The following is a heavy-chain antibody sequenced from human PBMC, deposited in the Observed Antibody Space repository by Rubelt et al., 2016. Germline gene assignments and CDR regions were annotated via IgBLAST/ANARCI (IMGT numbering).Heavy chain of an antibody. CDR1: GFTVSSNY. D-gene: IGHD3/OR15-3a*01. Sequence: SGFTVSSNYMSWVRQAPGKGLEWVSVIYSGGSTYYADSVKGRFTISRDNSKNTLYLQMNSLRAEDTAVYYCARGRGLYYYGMDVWGQGTTVTVSS. CDR3: ARGRGLYYYGMDV. CDR2: IYSGGST. V-gene: IGHV3-53*01. J-gene: IGHJ6*02.